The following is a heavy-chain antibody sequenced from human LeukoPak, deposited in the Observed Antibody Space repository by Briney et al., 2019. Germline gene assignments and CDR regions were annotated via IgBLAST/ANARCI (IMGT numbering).Heavy chain of an antibody. CDR3: ARGRRAFDY. CDR2: INHSGST. V-gene: IGHV4-34*01. Sequence: SETLSLTCAVYGGSFSGYYWSWIRQPPGKGLEWIGEINHSGSTNYNPSLKSRVTISVDTSKNQFSLKLSSVTAADTAVYYCARGRRAFDYWGQGTLVTVSS. CDR1: GGSFSGYY. J-gene: IGHJ4*02.